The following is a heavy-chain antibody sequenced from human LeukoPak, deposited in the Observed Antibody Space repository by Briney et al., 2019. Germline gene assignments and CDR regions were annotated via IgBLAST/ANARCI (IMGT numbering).Heavy chain of an antibody. CDR2: INAGNGNT. D-gene: IGHD3-10*01. Sequence: ASVKVSCKASGYTFTSYAMHWVRQAPGQRLEWMGWINAGNGNTKYSQKFQGRVTTTRDTSASTAYMELSSLRSEDTAVYYCARGGVRGVIGYWGQGTLVTVSS. CDR1: GYTFTSYA. CDR3: ARGGVRGVIGY. J-gene: IGHJ4*02. V-gene: IGHV1-3*01.